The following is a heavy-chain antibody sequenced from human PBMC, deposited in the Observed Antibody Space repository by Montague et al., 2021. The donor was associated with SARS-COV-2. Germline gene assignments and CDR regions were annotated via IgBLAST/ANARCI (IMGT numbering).Heavy chain of an antibody. D-gene: IGHD3-22*01. Sequence: SLRLSCAASGFTFSSYTMHWVRQAPGKGLEWVAIISYDGSNAYYADSVKGRFTVSRDNSKRTRYLEMDSPRAEDTAVYYCAREGALVNTPMMAFDYWGQGALVTVSS. CDR2: ISYDGSNA. V-gene: IGHV3-30*04. CDR1: GFTFSSYT. CDR3: AREGALVNTPMMAFDY. J-gene: IGHJ4*02.